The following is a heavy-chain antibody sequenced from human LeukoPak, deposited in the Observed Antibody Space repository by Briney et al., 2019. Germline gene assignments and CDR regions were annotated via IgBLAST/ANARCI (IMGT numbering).Heavy chain of an antibody. CDR3: ARDFRAVAESYYYYYMDV. Sequence: GGSLRLSCAASGFTFSSYWMSWVRQAPGKGLEWVANIKQDGSEKYYVDSVKGRFTISRDNAKNSLYLQMTSLSAEDTAVYYCARDFRAVAESYYYYYMDVWGIGTTVTVSS. V-gene: IGHV3-7*01. J-gene: IGHJ6*03. CDR2: IKQDGSEK. CDR1: GFTFSSYW. D-gene: IGHD6-19*01.